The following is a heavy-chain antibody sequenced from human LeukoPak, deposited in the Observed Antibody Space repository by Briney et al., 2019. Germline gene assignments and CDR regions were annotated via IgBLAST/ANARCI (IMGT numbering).Heavy chain of an antibody. CDR1: GFTFSSYD. CDR3: AKGKDIAATGTGPFDY. V-gene: IGHV3-23*01. D-gene: IGHD6-13*01. CDR2: ISLSGGST. Sequence: GGSLRLSCAASGFTFSSYDMSWVRQAAGKGLEWVSAISLSGGSTYHADSVKGRFTISRDNSKNTLYLQMSSLKAEDTAVYYCAKGKDIAATGTGPFDYWGQGNLVTVSS. J-gene: IGHJ4*02.